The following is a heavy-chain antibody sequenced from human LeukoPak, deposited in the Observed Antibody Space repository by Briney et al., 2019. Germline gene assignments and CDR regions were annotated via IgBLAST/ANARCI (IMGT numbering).Heavy chain of an antibody. V-gene: IGHV4-34*01. J-gene: IGHJ4*02. CDR2: INHSGST. CDR1: GGSFSGYY. D-gene: IGHD6-13*01. Sequence: KSSETLSLTCAVHGGSFSGYYWSWIRQPPGKGLEWIGEINHSGSTNYNPSLKSRVTISVDTSKNQFSLKLSSVTAADTAVYYCARKGSSSWYYLSFFDYWGQGTLVTVSS. CDR3: ARKGSSSWYYLSFFDY.